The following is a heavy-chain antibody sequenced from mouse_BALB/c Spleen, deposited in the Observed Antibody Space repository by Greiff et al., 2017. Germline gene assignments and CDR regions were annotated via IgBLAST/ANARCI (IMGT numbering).Heavy chain of an antibody. D-gene: IGHD1-1*01. CDR2: INSNGGST. Sequence: EVKVVESGGGLVQPGGSLKLSCAASGFTFSSYGMSWVRQTPDKRLELVATINSNGGSTYYPDSVKGRFTISRDNAKNTLYLQMSSLKSEDTAMYYCARDRGGGSSYFDYWGQGTTLTVSS. J-gene: IGHJ2*01. CDR1: GFTFSSYG. V-gene: IGHV5-6-3*01. CDR3: ARDRGGGSSYFDY.